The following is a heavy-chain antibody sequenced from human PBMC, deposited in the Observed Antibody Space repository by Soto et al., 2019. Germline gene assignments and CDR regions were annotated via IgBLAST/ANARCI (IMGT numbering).Heavy chain of an antibody. Sequence: GGSLRLSCAASGFTVSSNYMSWVRQAPGKGLEWVSVIYSGGSTYYADSVKGRFTISRDNSKNTLYLQMNSLRAEDTAVYYCARESLGIAAAGYYYGMDVWGQGTTVTVSS. V-gene: IGHV3-53*01. J-gene: IGHJ6*02. D-gene: IGHD6-13*01. CDR1: GFTVSSNY. CDR3: ARESLGIAAAGYYYGMDV. CDR2: IYSGGST.